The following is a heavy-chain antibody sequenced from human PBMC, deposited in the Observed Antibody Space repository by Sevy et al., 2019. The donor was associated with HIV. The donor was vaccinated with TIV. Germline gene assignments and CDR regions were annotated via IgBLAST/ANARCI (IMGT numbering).Heavy chain of an antibody. CDR3: ARDCNSASCLWGMDV. D-gene: IGHD1-26*01. CDR1: GFTFSNFW. V-gene: IGHV3-7*03. Sequence: GGSLRLSCVAVGFTFSNFWMSWVRQAPGKGLEWVANIKRDGSEKYYVASVKGRFTISRDNAKTSLYLQMNSLRVEDTAVYYCARDCNSASCLWGMDVWGQGTMVTVSS. J-gene: IGHJ6*02. CDR2: IKRDGSEK.